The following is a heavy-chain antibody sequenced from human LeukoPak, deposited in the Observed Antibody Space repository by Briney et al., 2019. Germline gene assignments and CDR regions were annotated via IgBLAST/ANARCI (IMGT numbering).Heavy chain of an antibody. CDR3: ARVSQMRRGAAFDI. J-gene: IGHJ3*02. CDR2: ISSSSSTI. Sequence: GGSLRLSCAASGFTFSSYSMNWVRQAPGKGLEWVSYISSSSSTIYYADSVKGRFTISRDNAKNSLYLQMNSLRAEDTAVYYCARVSQMRRGAAFDIWGQGTMVTVSS. D-gene: IGHD3-10*01. CDR1: GFTFSSYS. V-gene: IGHV3-48*04.